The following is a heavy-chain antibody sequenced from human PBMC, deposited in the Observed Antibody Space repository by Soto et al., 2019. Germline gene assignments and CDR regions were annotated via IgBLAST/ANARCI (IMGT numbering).Heavy chain of an antibody. CDR2: INQDGSEK. CDR1: GFTFSSYW. Sequence: GSLSLSCAASGFTFSSYWMSWVRQAPGKGLEWVARINQDGSEKYYVDSVKGRFTISRDNAKNSLYLQMNSLRAEDTAVYYCARDYPGGSYYDYWGQGTLVTVSS. J-gene: IGHJ4*02. D-gene: IGHD1-26*01. CDR3: ARDYPGGSYYDY. V-gene: IGHV3-7*03.